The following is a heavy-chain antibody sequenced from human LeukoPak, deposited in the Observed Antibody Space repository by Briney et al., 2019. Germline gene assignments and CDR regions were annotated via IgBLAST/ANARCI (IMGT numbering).Heavy chain of an antibody. J-gene: IGHJ4*02. CDR1: GFTFSYYT. Sequence: GRALRLSCAASGFTFSYYTMHWVRQAPGKGLEWVAVISYVASNKYYADSVKGRFTIYRDNSKNTLYLQMNSLRAEDTAVYYCARVLNYYDSSRYYFSYWGQGTLVPVSS. D-gene: IGHD3-22*01. CDR2: ISYVASNK. CDR3: ARVLNYYDSSRYYFSY. V-gene: IGHV3-30-3*01.